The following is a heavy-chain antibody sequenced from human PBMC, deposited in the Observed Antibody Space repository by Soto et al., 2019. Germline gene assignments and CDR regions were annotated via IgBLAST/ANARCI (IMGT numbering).Heavy chain of an antibody. CDR1: SGSVSSCY. CDR2: IYYSGST. Sequence: LWISSADSSGSVSSCYWSLIRQPPGKELEWIGYIYYSGSTNYNPSLKSRVTISVDTPKNQFSLKLSSVTAADTAVYYCARESYYDFWRGYYDAFDIWCQGTTVT. J-gene: IGHJ3*02. D-gene: IGHD3-3*01. CDR3: ARESYYDFWRGYYDAFDI. V-gene: IGHV4-59*02.